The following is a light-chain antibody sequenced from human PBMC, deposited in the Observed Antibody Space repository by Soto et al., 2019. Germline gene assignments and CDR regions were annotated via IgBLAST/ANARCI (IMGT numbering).Light chain of an antibody. CDR2: EGS. CDR1: SSDVGSYNI. J-gene: IGLJ2*01. V-gene: IGLV2-23*03. CDR3: CSYAPSTTIVV. Sequence: QSALTQPASVSGSPGQAITISCTGTSSDVGSYNIVSWYQQHPGKAPKLIIYEGSKRPSGISNRFSGSKSGNTASLTISGLEAEDEAEYFCCSYAPSTTIVVFGGGPKVTVL.